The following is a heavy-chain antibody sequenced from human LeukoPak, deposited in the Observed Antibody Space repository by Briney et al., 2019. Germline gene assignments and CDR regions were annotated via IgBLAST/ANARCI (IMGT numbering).Heavy chain of an antibody. D-gene: IGHD6-13*01. V-gene: IGHV1-18*01. CDR3: AKVAGDRMDY. CDR1: SYNFATYG. CDR2: ISANNGKT. J-gene: IGHJ4*02. Sequence: GASANVSCKASSYNFATYGFCWVRQAPGHGLEWMGWISANNGKTAYAQKFQGRVTLTTDTSTTTAYLELRTLRPDDTAVYYCAKVAGDRMDYWGQGTLVTVSS.